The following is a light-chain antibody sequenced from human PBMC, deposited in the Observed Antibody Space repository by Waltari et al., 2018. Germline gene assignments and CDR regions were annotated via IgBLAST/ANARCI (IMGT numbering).Light chain of an antibody. J-gene: IGKJ1*01. CDR2: GAS. CDR3: QQYGSSPWT. Sequence: EIVLTQSPGTLSLSPGERATLSCRASQSVSSSYLAWYQQKPGQAPSVLIHGASNRATGIPDRFSGSVSATAVTLTISRLEPEDFAVYYCQQYGSSPWTFGQGTKVEIK. V-gene: IGKV3-20*01. CDR1: QSVSSSY.